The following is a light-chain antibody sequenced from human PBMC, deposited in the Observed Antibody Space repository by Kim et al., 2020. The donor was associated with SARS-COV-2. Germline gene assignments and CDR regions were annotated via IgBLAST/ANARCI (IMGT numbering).Light chain of an antibody. CDR1: QSVSSSY. CDR2: DAS. CDR3: QQYGRSPLT. Sequence: EIVLTQSPDTLSLSPGERATLSCRASQSVSSSYLAWYQQKPGQAPRLLIYDASSRATGIPDRFSGTGSGTDFTLTISRLEAEDFAVYFCQQYGRSPLTFGGGTKVDIK. V-gene: IGKV3-20*01. J-gene: IGKJ4*01.